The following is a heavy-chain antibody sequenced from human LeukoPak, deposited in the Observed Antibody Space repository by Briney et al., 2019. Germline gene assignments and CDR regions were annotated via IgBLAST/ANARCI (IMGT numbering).Heavy chain of an antibody. D-gene: IGHD2-2*01. V-gene: IGHV3-23*01. CDR1: GFTFSSYA. Sequence: GGSLRLSCEASGFTFSSYAMSWVRQAPGKGLEWVSVISGGGDSAFYADSVKGQFTISRDNSKNTLYLQMNSLRAEDTAVYYCAKDRYCSSTRCYGDFDYRGQGTLVTVSS. CDR2: ISGGGDSA. CDR3: AKDRYCSSTRCYGDFDY. J-gene: IGHJ4*02.